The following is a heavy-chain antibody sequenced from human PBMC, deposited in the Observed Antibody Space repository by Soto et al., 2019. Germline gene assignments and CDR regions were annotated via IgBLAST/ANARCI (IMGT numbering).Heavy chain of an antibody. V-gene: IGHV4-38-2*01. J-gene: IGHJ4*02. CDR2: VYHSGRT. Sequence: SETLSLTCAVSGYSITTGYYWGWVRRPPGKGLEWIGSVYHSGRTSYNPSLESRVTISVDTSKNQFSLRLSSVTAADTAVYYCARGVKYYASSAFYPSDYWGQGILVTVSS. D-gene: IGHD3-22*01. CDR1: GYSITTGYY. CDR3: ARGVKYYASSAFYPSDY.